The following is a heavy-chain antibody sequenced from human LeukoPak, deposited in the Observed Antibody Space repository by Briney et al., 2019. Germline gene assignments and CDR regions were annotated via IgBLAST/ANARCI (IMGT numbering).Heavy chain of an antibody. Sequence: SETLSLTCTVSGGSISSSSYYWGWIRQPPGKGLEWIGSIYYSGSTYYNPSLKSRVTISVDTSKNQFSLKLSSVTAADTAVYYCARQGGGFWYSDLWGRGTLVTVSS. V-gene: IGHV4-39*01. J-gene: IGHJ2*01. D-gene: IGHD6-25*01. CDR1: GGSISSSSYY. CDR3: ARQGGGFWYSDL. CDR2: IYYSGST.